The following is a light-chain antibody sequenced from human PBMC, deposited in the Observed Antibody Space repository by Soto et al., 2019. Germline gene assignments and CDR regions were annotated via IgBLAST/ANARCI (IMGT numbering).Light chain of an antibody. J-gene: IGKJ3*01. CDR1: QSVSSTY. V-gene: IGKV3-20*01. Sequence: EIVLTQSPGTLSLSPGERATLSCRASQSVSSTYLAWYQQKLGQAPRLLIYGASSRATGVPDRFSGSGSGTDFTLTISRLEPEDFAVYYCQQYASSPQTFGPGTTVHIK. CDR2: GAS. CDR3: QQYASSPQT.